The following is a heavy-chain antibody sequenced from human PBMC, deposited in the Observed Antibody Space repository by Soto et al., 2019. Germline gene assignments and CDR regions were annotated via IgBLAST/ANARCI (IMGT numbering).Heavy chain of an antibody. Sequence: PLETQSLTWAVSGGSSIDLGGRWVRQPPGKGLEWIGEIYHSGTTTYNPSLKSRVIISVDKSASQISLTLNSVTAADTAIYYCARHVAVPRTRGFDYWGQGTPVTVSS. V-gene: IGHV4-4*02. CDR1: GGSSIDLG. CDR3: ARHVAVPRTRGFDY. D-gene: IGHD2-15*01. J-gene: IGHJ4*02. CDR2: IYHSGTT.